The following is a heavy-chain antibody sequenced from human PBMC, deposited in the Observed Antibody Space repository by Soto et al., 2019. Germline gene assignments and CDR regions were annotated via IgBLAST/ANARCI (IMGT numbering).Heavy chain of an antibody. V-gene: IGHV1-2*02. Sequence: QVQLVQSGAEVKKPGASVKVSCKASGYTFTGYYMHWVRQAPGQGLEWMGWINPNSGGTNYAQKYQGRVTMTRDTSISTAYKELSRLRSDDTAVYYCARDPLRFLEWLLSPEGFDYWGQGTLVTVSS. CDR1: GYTFTGYY. CDR3: ARDPLRFLEWLLSPEGFDY. CDR2: INPNSGGT. D-gene: IGHD3-3*01. J-gene: IGHJ4*02.